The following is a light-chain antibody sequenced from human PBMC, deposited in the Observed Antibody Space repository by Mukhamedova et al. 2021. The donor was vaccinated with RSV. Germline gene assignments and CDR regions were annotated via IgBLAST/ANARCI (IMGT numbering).Light chain of an antibody. J-gene: IGKJ2*01. CDR3: QRIDPYPVYA. CDR2: AAS. Sequence: GRAPKLLIYAASTLASGVPSRFSGFGSGTQFTLTINGLQPEDFATYYCQRIDPYPVYAFGQGTRLEI. V-gene: IGKV1-9*01.